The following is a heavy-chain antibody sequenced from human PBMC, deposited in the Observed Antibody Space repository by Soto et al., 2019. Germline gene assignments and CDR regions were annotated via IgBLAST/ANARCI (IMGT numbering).Heavy chain of an antibody. CDR2: INPNSGDT. J-gene: IGHJ6*02. Sequence: ASVKVSCKASGYTFTGHYMHWVRQAPGQGLEWMGWINPNSGDTKYAQKFQGRVTMTRDTSTSTAYMELSSLRSEDTAVYYCALDFSFQRGLEAPHGMDVWGQGTTVTVSS. CDR3: ALDFSFQRGLEAPHGMDV. D-gene: IGHD6-25*01. V-gene: IGHV1-2*02. CDR1: GYTFTGHY.